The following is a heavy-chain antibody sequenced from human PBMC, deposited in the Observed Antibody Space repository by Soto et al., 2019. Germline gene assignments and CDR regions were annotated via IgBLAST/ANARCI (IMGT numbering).Heavy chain of an antibody. Sequence: QVQLVESGGGVVQPGRSLRLSCAASGFTFSSYGMHWVRQAPGKGLEWVAVISYDGSNKYYADSVKGRFTISRDNSKNTLYLQMNGLRAEDTAVYYCAKDGRDWDHYYYYGMDVWGQGTTVTVSS. CDR2: ISYDGSNK. CDR3: AKDGRDWDHYYYYGMDV. D-gene: IGHD3-9*01. V-gene: IGHV3-30*18. CDR1: GFTFSSYG. J-gene: IGHJ6*02.